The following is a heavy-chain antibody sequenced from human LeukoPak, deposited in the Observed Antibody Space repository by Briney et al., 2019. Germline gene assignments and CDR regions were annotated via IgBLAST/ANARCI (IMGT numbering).Heavy chain of an antibody. D-gene: IGHD2-2*01. CDR1: GYTFTGYY. CDR2: INPNSGGT. V-gene: IGHV1-2*02. CDR3: ARTQIVPAAMYYYYYYMDV. J-gene: IGHJ6*03. Sequence: GASVKVSCKASGYTFTGYYMHWVRQAPGQGLEWMGWINPNSGGTNYAQKFQGRVTMTRDTSISTAYMELSRLRSDDTAVYYCARTQIVPAAMYYYYYYMDVWGKGTTVTISS.